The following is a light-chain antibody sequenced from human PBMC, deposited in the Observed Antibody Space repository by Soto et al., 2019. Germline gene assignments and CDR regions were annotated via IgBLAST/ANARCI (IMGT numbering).Light chain of an antibody. CDR2: DAS. CDR3: QQYDNLPIT. J-gene: IGKJ5*01. V-gene: IGKV1-33*01. CDR1: QDISNY. Sequence: DIQMTQSPSSLSASVGDRVTITCQARQDISNYLNRYQQKPGKAPKLLIYDASNLGTGVPSRFSGTGSGTDFTFTISSLQPEDIATYYCQQYDNLPITFGQGTRLEI.